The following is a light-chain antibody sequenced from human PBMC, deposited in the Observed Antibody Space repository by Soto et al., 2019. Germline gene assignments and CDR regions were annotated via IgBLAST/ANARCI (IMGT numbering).Light chain of an antibody. CDR1: QSVTSR. CDR2: GAS. CDR3: QQYHNRWT. J-gene: IGKJ1*01. V-gene: IGKV3-15*01. Sequence: EIVMTQAPATLSVSPGERVTLSCRASQSVTSRLAWYQQKPGQAPRRLIYGASTRATGIPARFSGSGSGTEFTLTIRSLQSEDFAVYYCQQYHNRWTFGQGTKVEIK.